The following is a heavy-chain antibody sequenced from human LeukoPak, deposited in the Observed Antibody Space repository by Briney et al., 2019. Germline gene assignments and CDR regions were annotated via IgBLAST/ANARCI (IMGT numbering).Heavy chain of an antibody. CDR1: GFTFTNHG. Sequence: GRSLRLSCAASGFTFTNHGFHWVRQAPGKGLEWVALIWYDGSKKVYVDSVKGRFTISRDDLKNTLYLQMNSLRDEDTAVYYCARDLGNFDRGGSYFDCWGQGTLVTVSS. CDR2: IWYDGSKK. D-gene: IGHD4-23*01. CDR3: ARDLGNFDRGGSYFDC. V-gene: IGHV3-33*01. J-gene: IGHJ4*02.